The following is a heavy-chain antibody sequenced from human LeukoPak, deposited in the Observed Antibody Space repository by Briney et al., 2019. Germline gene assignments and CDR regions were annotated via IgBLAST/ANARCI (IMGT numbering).Heavy chain of an antibody. J-gene: IGHJ4*02. Sequence: PGGSLRLSCAASGFTFSSYGMHWVRQAPGKGLEWVAFKRYDGSDKYYADSVKGRFSISRDNSKNTLYLQVNSLRAEDTAVYYCAKDRVVYCRTTSCSPGVDYWGQGTLVTVSS. V-gene: IGHV3-30*02. CDR2: KRYDGSDK. CDR1: GFTFSSYG. D-gene: IGHD2-2*01. CDR3: AKDRVVYCRTTSCSPGVDY.